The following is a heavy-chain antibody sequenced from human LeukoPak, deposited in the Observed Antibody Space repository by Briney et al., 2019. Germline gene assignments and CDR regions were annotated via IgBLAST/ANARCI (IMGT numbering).Heavy chain of an antibody. Sequence: SETLSLTCTVSGGSISSSSYYWGWIRQPPGKGLEWIGSIYYSGSTYYNPSLKSRVTISVDTSKNQFSLKLSSVTAADTAVYYCARILGGNHGPSFDYWGQGTLVTVSS. CDR2: IYYSGST. CDR1: GGSISSSSYY. V-gene: IGHV4-39*07. CDR3: ARILGGNHGPSFDY. D-gene: IGHD3-10*01. J-gene: IGHJ4*02.